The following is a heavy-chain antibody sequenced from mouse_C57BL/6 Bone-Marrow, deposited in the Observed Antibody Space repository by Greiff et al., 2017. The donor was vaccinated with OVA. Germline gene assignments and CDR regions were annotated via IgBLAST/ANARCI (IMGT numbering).Heavy chain of an antibody. D-gene: IGHD2-5*01. CDR3: TRGYSNYYAMDY. J-gene: IGHJ4*01. V-gene: IGHV1-15*01. CDR2: IDPETDGT. CDR1: GYTFTDYE. Sequence: VQLQQSGAELVRPGASVTLSCKASGYTFTDYEMHWVKQTPVHGLEWIGAIDPETDGTASNPKFKGKATLPSDKSSSTSYMELRSLTSEDSAVYYCTRGYSNYYAMDYGGQGTSVTVSS.